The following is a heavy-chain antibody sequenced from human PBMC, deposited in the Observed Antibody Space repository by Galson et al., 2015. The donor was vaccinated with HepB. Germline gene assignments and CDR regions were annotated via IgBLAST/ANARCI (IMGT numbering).Heavy chain of an antibody. CDR3: VRSSNFDT. D-gene: IGHD2-2*01. CDR1: RLTSSSYW. J-gene: IGHJ4*02. CDR2: MKTDGSYT. V-gene: IGHV3-74*01. Sequence: GPGSRLTSSSYWTHWVRRAPRKGLVWVSRMKTDGSYTSYADSVKGRFPISRDNAKNTVYLEMNSLRTEDTSIYYCVRSSNFDTWGQGTLVTVSS.